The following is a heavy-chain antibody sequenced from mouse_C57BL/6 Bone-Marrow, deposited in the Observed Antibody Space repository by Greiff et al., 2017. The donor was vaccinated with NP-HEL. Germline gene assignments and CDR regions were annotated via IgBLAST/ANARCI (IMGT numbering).Heavy chain of an antibody. J-gene: IGHJ3*01. CDR3: ARGPYYGSSRAWFAY. CDR1: GFTFSSYG. CDR2: ISSGGSYT. Sequence: VQLKESGGDLVKPGGSLKLSCAASGFTFSSYGMSWVRQTPDKRLEWVATISSGGSYTYYPDSVKGRFTISRYNAKNTLYLQMSSLKSEDTAMYYCARGPYYGSSRAWFAYWGQGTLVTVSA. D-gene: IGHD1-1*01. V-gene: IGHV5-6*01.